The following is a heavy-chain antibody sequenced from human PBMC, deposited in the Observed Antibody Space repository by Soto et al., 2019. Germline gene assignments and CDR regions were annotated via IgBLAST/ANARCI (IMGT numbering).Heavy chain of an antibody. Sequence: EVQLVESGGGLVQPGGSLRISCAGSGFTFSGYWMHWVRQAPGKGPVWVSRLNPNGTFTTNADSVKGRFTISRDNAKNTVYLQMNSLSADDTAVYYCVRGGTSTTYWGLFYNWGQGTLVTVSS. CDR3: VRGGTSTTYWGLFYN. CDR1: GFTFSGYW. J-gene: IGHJ4*02. CDR2: LNPNGTFT. V-gene: IGHV3-74*01. D-gene: IGHD7-27*01.